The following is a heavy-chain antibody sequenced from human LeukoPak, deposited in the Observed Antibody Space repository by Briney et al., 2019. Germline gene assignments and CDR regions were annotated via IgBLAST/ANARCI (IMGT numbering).Heavy chain of an antibody. V-gene: IGHV3-21*01. CDR3: YSPDGYSYGQFDY. CDR2: ISGSSSYI. Sequence: PGRSLRLSCAASGFTFSSYSMNWVCQAPGKGLEWFSSISGSSSYIYYADSVKGRFTISRDNSKNTLYLQMNSLRAEDTAVYYCYSPDGYSYGQFDYWGQGTLVTVSS. CDR1: GFTFSSYS. D-gene: IGHD5-18*01. J-gene: IGHJ4*02.